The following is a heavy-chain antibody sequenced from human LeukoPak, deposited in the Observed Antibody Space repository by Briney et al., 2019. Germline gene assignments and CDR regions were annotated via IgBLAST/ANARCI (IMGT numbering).Heavy chain of an antibody. CDR1: GFTFSNFA. D-gene: IGHD3-9*01. CDR3: ARDQHKYYDILTGYYKGDPYYYYYMDV. J-gene: IGHJ6*03. Sequence: GGSLRLSCSASGFTFSNFAMSWVRQAPGKGLEWVAFIRYDGSNKYYADSVKGRFTISRDNAKNSLYLQMNSLRAEDTAVYYCARDQHKYYDILTGYYKGDPYYYYYMDVWGKGTTVTISS. CDR2: IRYDGSNK. V-gene: IGHV3-30*02.